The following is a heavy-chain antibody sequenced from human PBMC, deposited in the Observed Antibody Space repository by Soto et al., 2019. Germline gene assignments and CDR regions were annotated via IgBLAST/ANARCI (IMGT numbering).Heavy chain of an antibody. CDR3: AKGFDYGDTKHIDH. CDR2: ITNTGITT. V-gene: IGHV3-23*01. J-gene: IGHJ4*02. CDR1: GFDFSTHA. D-gene: IGHD4-17*01. Sequence: GGSLRLSCAASGFDFSTHALTWVRQAPGKGLEWLSSITNTGITTHYADSVKGRFTISRENSRNTLHLQLNNLRVDDTAVYYFAKGFDYGDTKHIDHRGQVTLVTVCS.